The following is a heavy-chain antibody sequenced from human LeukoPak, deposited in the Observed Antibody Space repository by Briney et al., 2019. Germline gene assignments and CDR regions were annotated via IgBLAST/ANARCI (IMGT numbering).Heavy chain of an antibody. CDR2: IYYGGST. J-gene: IGHJ4*02. Sequence: SETLSLTCTVSGGSISSSSYYWGWIRQPPGKGLEWIGSIYYGGSTYYNPSLKSRVTISVDTSKNQFSLKLSSVTAADTAVYYCARQKDDYVWGSYRSLPDYWGQGTLVTVSS. V-gene: IGHV4-39*01. CDR3: ARQKDDYVWGSYRSLPDY. D-gene: IGHD3-16*02. CDR1: GGSISSSSYY.